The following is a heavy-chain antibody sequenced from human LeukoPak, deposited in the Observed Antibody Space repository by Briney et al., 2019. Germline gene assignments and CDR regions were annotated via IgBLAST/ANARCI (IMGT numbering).Heavy chain of an antibody. CDR3: ARGGDIVVVPAAIGYFDY. J-gene: IGHJ4*02. Sequence: PGRSLRLSCAASGFTFSSYGMHWVRQAPGKGLEWVAVIWYDGSNRYYADSVKGRFTISRDNSKNTLYLQMNSLRAEDTAVYYCARGGDIVVVPAAIGYFDYWGQGTLVTVSS. D-gene: IGHD2-2*01. V-gene: IGHV3-33*01. CDR1: GFTFSSYG. CDR2: IWYDGSNR.